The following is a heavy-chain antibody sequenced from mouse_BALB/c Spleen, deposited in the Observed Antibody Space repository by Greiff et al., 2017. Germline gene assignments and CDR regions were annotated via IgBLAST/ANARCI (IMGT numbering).Heavy chain of an antibody. J-gene: IGHJ4*01. Sequence: QVQLQQSGAELVKPGTSVKLSCKASGYNFTSYWINWVKLRPGQGLEWIGDIYPGSGSTNYNEKFKSKATLTVDTSSSTAYMQLSSLASEDSARYYCARGVRGYYAMDYWGQGTSVTVSS. CDR2: IYPGSGST. CDR1: GYNFTSYW. D-gene: IGHD2-14*01. CDR3: ARGVRGYYAMDY. V-gene: IGHV1-55*01.